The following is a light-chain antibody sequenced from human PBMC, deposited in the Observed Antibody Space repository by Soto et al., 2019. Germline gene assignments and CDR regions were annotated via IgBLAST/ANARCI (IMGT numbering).Light chain of an antibody. CDR2: NNN. Sequence: QSVLTQPPSASGTPGQRXTISCSGSSSNIGSNTVNWYQQLPGTAPKLLIYNNNQRPSGVPDRFSGSKSGTSASLAISGLQSEDEADYYCAAWDDSLNGLVFGTGTKVTVL. CDR1: SSNIGSNT. V-gene: IGLV1-44*01. J-gene: IGLJ1*01. CDR3: AAWDDSLNGLV.